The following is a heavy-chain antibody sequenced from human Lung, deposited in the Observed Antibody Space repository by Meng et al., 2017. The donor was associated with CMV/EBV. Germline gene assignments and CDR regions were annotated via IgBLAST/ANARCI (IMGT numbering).Heavy chain of an antibody. V-gene: IGHV1-2*02. D-gene: IGHD7-27*01. J-gene: IGHJ4*02. CDR2: IHPHRGDT. Sequence: ASXXVSCKASGYTFTAHYFHWVRQAPGQGLEWMGWIHPHRGDTNYAQQFQGRVTLTRDTSINTGYMELTRLTSDDTAVYYCARDNNWGPDYWGQGTLATVSS. CDR1: GYTFTAHY. CDR3: ARDNNWGPDY.